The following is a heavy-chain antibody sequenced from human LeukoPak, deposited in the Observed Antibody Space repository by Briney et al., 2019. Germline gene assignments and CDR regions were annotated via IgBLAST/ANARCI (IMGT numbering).Heavy chain of an antibody. CDR2: ISSSGSTI. CDR3: ASIVYSSGDY. V-gene: IGHV3-48*03. CDR1: GFTFSSYE. J-gene: IGHJ4*02. Sequence: PGGSLRLSCAASGFTFSSYEMNWVRQAPGKGLEWVSYISSSGSTIYYADSVKGRFTISRDNAKNSLYLQMNSLRAEDPAVYYCASIVYSSGDYWGQGTLVTVSS. D-gene: IGHD6-19*01.